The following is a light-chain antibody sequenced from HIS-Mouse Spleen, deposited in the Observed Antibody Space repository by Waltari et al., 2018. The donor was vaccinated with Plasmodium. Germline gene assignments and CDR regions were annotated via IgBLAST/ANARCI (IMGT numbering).Light chain of an antibody. J-gene: IGKJ1*01. CDR3: QQYNSYSWT. CDR2: AES. CDR1: QSISSY. V-gene: IGKV1-39*01. Sequence: DIQMTQSPSSLSASVGDRVTLTCRASQSISSYFNWYQQKPGKAPKLLIYAESSFQSWVPSRFSGSVSGTDFTLTISSLQPEDFATYYCQQYNSYSWTFGQGTKVEIK.